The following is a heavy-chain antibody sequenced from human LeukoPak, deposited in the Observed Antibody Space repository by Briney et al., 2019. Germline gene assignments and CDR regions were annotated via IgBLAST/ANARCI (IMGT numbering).Heavy chain of an antibody. CDR3: ARESRGYRMNYYGMDV. J-gene: IGHJ6*02. V-gene: IGHV4-31*11. CDR2: IYYSGST. D-gene: IGHD5-12*01. CDR1: GGSISSGGYY. Sequence: KPSQTLSLTCAVSGGSISSGGYYWSWIRQHPGKGLEWIGYIYYSGSTYYNPSLKSRVTISVDTSKNQFSLKLSSVTAADTAVYYCARESRGYRMNYYGMDVWGQGTTVTVSS.